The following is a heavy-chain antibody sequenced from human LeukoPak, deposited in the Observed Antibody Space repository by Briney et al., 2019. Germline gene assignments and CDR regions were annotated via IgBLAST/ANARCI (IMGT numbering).Heavy chain of an antibody. CDR1: GFTFVNAW. CDR2: MESNPAGGRV. CDR3: TTLAFDVHY. Sequence: AGGSLRLSCAASGFTFVNAWMTWVRQAPGKGLEWVGRMESNPAGGRVDYAAPVKGRFTISRGDSRSTLYLQLNNLGAEDTAVYYCTTLAFDVHYWGRGTLITVSS. D-gene: IGHD2/OR15-2a*01. J-gene: IGHJ4*02. V-gene: IGHV3-15*04.